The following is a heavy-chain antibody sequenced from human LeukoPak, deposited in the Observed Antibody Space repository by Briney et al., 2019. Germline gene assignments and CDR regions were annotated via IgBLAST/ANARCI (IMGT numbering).Heavy chain of an antibody. Sequence: GASVKVSCKASGYTFTSYAMHWVRQAPGQRLEWMGWINAGNGNTKYSQEFQGRVTITRDTSASTAYMELSSLRSEDMAVYYCARGGAGAGIHPYGYWGQGTLVTVSS. V-gene: IGHV1-3*03. CDR1: GYTFTSYA. J-gene: IGHJ4*02. CDR2: INAGNGNT. CDR3: ARGGAGAGIHPYGY. D-gene: IGHD1-26*01.